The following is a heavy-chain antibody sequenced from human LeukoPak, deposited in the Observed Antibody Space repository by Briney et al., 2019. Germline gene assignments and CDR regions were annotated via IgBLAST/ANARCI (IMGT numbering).Heavy chain of an antibody. CDR1: GFTFSSYG. CDR3: AKLGTTVTTPIDY. J-gene: IGHJ4*02. Sequence: PGGSLRLSCAASGFTFSSYGMHWVRQAPGKGLEWVAVIWYDGSNKYYADSVKGRFTISRDNSKNTLYLQMNSLRAEDTAVYYCAKLGTTVTTPIDYWAREPWSPSPQ. V-gene: IGHV3-30*02. D-gene: IGHD4-17*01. CDR2: IWYDGSNK.